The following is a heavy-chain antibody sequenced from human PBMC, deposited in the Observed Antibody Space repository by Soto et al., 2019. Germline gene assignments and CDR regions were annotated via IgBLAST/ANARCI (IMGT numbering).Heavy chain of an antibody. J-gene: IGHJ4*02. Sequence: EVQLVESGGGLVQPGRSLRLSCEVSGFNLGNYAMHWVRQAPGKGLEWVAGIKWNSDKVGNAGSVKGRFTISRDNAKNSVYLQMNGLTNEDTARYYCAKDKGGTPYYFDSWGQGTLVPVSS. V-gene: IGHV3-9*01. CDR3: AKDKGGTPYYFDS. CDR2: IKWNSDKV. CDR1: GFNLGNYA. D-gene: IGHD6-25*01.